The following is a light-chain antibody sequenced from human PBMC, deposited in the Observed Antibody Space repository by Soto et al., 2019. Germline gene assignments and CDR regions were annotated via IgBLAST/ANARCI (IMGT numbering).Light chain of an antibody. V-gene: IGLV4-69*01. CDR2: VNSDGSH. Sequence: QLVLTQSPSASASLGASVKLTCTLSSGYSSYAIAWHQQQPEKGPRYLMKVNSDGSHNKGDGIPDRFSGSGSGAERYLTISSLQSEDEADYYCQTWGSGTLVFGGGTKVTVL. CDR3: QTWGSGTLV. CDR1: SGYSSYA. J-gene: IGLJ2*01.